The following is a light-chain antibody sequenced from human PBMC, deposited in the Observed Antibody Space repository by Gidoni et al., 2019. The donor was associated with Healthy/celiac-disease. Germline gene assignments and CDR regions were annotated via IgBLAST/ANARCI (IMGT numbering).Light chain of an antibody. CDR1: QSVLYSPNNKNY. J-gene: IGKJ4*01. CDR3: QQYFS. CDR2: WAS. V-gene: IGKV4-1*01. Sequence: DIVMTQSPDSLAVSLGERATINCKSSQSVLYSPNNKNYLAWYQQKPGQPPKLLIYWASTRESGVPDRFSGSGSGTDFTLTISSLQAEDVAVYYCQQYFSFGGGTKVEIK.